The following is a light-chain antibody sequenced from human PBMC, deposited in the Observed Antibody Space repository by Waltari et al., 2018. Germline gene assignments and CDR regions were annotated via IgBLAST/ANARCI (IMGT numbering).Light chain of an antibody. Sequence: DIVMTQSPLSLPVTPGEAASISCRSSQSLLHSNGYNYLDWYLQKPGQSPQLLIYLGSNRASGVPDRFSGSGSGTDFTLKISRVEAEDVGVYYCMQALQTPYIFGQGTRLEIK. V-gene: IGKV2-28*01. CDR3: MQALQTPYI. CDR1: QSLLHSNGYNY. J-gene: IGKJ5*01. CDR2: LGS.